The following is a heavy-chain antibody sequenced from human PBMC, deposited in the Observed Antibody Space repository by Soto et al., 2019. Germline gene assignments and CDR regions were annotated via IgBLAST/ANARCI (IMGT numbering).Heavy chain of an antibody. CDR3: ARGPLVLNYYYGMDV. CDR2: IYYSGST. J-gene: IGHJ6*02. Sequence: SETLSLTCTVSGGSISSYYWSWIRQPPGKGLEWIGYIYYSGSTNYNPSLKSRVTISVDTSKNQFSLKLSSVTAADTAVYYCARGPLVLNYYYGMDVWGQGTTVTVSS. CDR1: GGSISSYY. V-gene: IGHV4-59*01. D-gene: IGHD3-3*02.